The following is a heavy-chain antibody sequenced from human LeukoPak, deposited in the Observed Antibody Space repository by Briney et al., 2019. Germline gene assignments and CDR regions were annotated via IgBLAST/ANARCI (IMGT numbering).Heavy chain of an antibody. D-gene: IGHD3-22*01. CDR2: IYYSGST. V-gene: IGHV4-59*06. CDR1: GGSISSYY. Sequence: SETLSLTCTVSGGSISSYYWSWIRQHPGKGLEWIGYIYYSGSTYYNPSLKSRVTISVDTSKNQFSLKLSSVTAADTAVYYCARHSGDDYYDSSGYTAPLFFDIWGQGTMVTVSS. J-gene: IGHJ3*02. CDR3: ARHSGDDYYDSSGYTAPLFFDI.